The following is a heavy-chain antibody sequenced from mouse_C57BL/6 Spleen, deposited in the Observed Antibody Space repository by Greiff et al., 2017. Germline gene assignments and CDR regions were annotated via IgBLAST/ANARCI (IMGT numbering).Heavy chain of an antibody. V-gene: IGHV2-2*01. CDR2: IWSGGST. CDR3: ARKHYGSSGGFAY. J-gene: IGHJ3*01. CDR1: GFSLTSYG. D-gene: IGHD1-1*01. Sequence: QVQLKESGPGLVQPSQSLSITCTVSGFSLTSYGVHWVRQSPGKGLEWLGVIWSGGSTDYNAAFISRLSISKDNSKSQVFFKMNSLQADDTAIYYCARKHYGSSGGFAYWGQGTLVTVSA.